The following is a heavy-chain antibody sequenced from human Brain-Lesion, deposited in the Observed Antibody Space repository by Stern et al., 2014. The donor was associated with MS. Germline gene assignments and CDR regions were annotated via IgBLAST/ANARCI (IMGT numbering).Heavy chain of an antibody. V-gene: IGHV4-4*02. Sequence: VQLEESGPGLVKPSGTLSLTCAVSGGSISSSNWWSWVRQSPGKGLEWIGESDHSGSTIYNPSLKSRVTVSVDKSKTRFSLNLRSVTAADTAVYFCARFPASRPHVFDSWGQGTLVTVSS. CDR1: GGSISSSNW. CDR3: ARFPASRPHVFDS. D-gene: IGHD6-13*01. CDR2: SDHSGST. J-gene: IGHJ4*02.